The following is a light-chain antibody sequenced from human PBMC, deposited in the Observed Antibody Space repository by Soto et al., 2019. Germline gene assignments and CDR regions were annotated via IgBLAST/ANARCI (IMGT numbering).Light chain of an antibody. CDR3: MQGRPWPYT. Sequence: DVVVTQSPLSLPVTLGQPASISCRSSQSLIHSDGNTYLHWFQQRPGQSPRRLIYHVSTRDSGVPDRFRGSGSGSDFTLEISRVEAEDVGVYYGMQGRPWPYTFGPGTTVDIK. V-gene: IGKV2-30*02. CDR2: HVS. CDR1: QSLIHSDGNTY. J-gene: IGKJ3*01.